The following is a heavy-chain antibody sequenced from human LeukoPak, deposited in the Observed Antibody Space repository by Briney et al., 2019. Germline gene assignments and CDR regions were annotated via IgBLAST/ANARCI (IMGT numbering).Heavy chain of an antibody. V-gene: IGHV3-23*01. J-gene: IGHJ3*02. CDR2: ISGSGGST. D-gene: IGHD3-3*01. CDR3: AKNGRRLLEWLLSRDAFEI. CDR1: GFTFSSYA. Sequence: GGSLRLSCAASGFTFSSYAMSWVRQAPGKGLEWVSAISGSGGSTYYADSVKGRFTISRDNSKNTLYLQMNSLRAEDTAVYYCAKNGRRLLEWLLSRDAFEIWGQGTMVTVSS.